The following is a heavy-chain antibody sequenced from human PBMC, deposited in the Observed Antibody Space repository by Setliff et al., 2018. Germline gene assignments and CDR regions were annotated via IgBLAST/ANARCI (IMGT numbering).Heavy chain of an antibody. V-gene: IGHV1-2*02. D-gene: IGHD3-3*01. Sequence: KVSCKTSGYPFVGYFIYWMRQAPGQGLEWVGWIDPKSGRTXYXVKFQGRVTMTRDTSSSTIYMEVNSLTSDDTAVYYCVRDSRITVLGVDNYHYMDAWGRGTTVTVSS. CDR2: IDPKSGRT. J-gene: IGHJ6*03. CDR1: GYPFVGYF. CDR3: VRDSRITVLGVDNYHYMDA.